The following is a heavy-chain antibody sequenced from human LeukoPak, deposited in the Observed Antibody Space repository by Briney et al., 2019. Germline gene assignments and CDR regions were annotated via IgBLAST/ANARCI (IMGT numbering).Heavy chain of an antibody. V-gene: IGHV5-51*01. CDR1: GYSFTNFW. CDR3: ARSGYSSALGVDHFDY. CDR2: IYPGDSDT. J-gene: IGHJ4*02. Sequence: GESLSLSCQGSGYSFTNFWIGWVRQMPGKGLEWMGIIYPGDSDTRYSPSFQGQVTISADKSVSTAYLQWSSLKASDTAMYYCARSGYSSALGVDHFDYWGQGTLVTVSS. D-gene: IGHD6-19*01.